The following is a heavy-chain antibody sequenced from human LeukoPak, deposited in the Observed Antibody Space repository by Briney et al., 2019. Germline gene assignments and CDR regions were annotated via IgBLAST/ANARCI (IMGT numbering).Heavy chain of an antibody. Sequence: SETLSLTCTVSGDFITAYYWSRIRQPPGKGLEWIGYVYYSGSTEYNPSLRSRVTISLEMSKHQFSLNLTSVTAADTAVYYCARASYSYDINGWVPFDYWGQGTLVTVSS. CDR1: GDFITAYY. CDR3: ARASYSYDINGWVPFDY. V-gene: IGHV4-59*01. J-gene: IGHJ4*02. D-gene: IGHD3-22*01. CDR2: VYYSGST.